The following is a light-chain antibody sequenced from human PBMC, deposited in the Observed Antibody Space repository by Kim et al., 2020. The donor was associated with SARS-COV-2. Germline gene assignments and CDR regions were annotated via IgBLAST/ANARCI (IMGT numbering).Light chain of an antibody. Sequence: LTQPPSASGSPGQSVTISCTGTSSDVGGYNYVSWYQQHPGKAPKLMIYEVSKRPSGVPDRFSGSKSGNTASLTVSGLQAEDEADYYCSSYAGRNNLVFGGGTQLTVL. CDR3: SSYAGRNNLV. J-gene: IGLJ2*01. CDR1: SSDVGGYNY. CDR2: EVS. V-gene: IGLV2-8*01.